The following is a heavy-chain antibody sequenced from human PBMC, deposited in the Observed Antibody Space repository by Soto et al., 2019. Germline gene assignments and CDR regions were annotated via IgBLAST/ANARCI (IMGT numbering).Heavy chain of an antibody. CDR2: INPNSGGT. CDR3: ARDGGQQLVTRGGYYYYGMDV. V-gene: IGHV1-2*04. CDR1: GYTFTGYY. D-gene: IGHD6-13*01. Sequence: ASVKVSCKASGYTFTGYYMHWVRRAPGQGLEWMGWINPNSGGTNYAQKFQGWVTMTRDTSISTAYMELSRLRSDDTAVYYCARDGGQQLVTRGGYYYYGMDVWGQGTTVTVSS. J-gene: IGHJ6*02.